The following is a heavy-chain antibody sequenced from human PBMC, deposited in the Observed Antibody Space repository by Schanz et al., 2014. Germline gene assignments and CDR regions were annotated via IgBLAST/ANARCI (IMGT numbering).Heavy chain of an antibody. CDR2: IFTDGRT. V-gene: IGHV3-66*02. D-gene: IGHD2-15*01. CDR1: GFAVDNYY. J-gene: IGHJ4*02. CDR3: ARLDPDCRSGTCARAFDF. Sequence: EVQLVASGGGLVQPGGSLRLSCAASGFAVDNYYMSCVRQAPGRGLEWVSIIFTDGRTYCADSVKGRFTISRDSSKNTLFLQMNSLRTEDTAVYYCARLDPDCRSGTCARAFDFWGQGTLVTVSS.